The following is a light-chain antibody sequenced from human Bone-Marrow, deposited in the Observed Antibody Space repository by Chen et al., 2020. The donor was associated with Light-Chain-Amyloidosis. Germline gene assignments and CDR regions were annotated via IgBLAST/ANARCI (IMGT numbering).Light chain of an antibody. J-gene: IGKJ2*01. Sequence: EVVMMQSPATLSLSPGERATLSCRASQNVVSSLAWYQQKPGQAPRLLIHGASTRATDIPARFSGSGSGTEFIFSISGLQSEDFAVYYCHQYNNWPYTFGQGTKLEIK. CDR3: HQYNNWPYT. CDR1: QNVVSS. V-gene: IGKV3D-15*01. CDR2: GAS.